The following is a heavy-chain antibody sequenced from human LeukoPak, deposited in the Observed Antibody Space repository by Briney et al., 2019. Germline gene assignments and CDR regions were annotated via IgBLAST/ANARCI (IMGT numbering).Heavy chain of an antibody. CDR2: IYTSGST. D-gene: IGHD3-9*01. CDR1: GGSISSYY. CDR3: ASSYYDILTGYSHDY. Sequence: SETLSLTCTVSGGSISSYYWSWIRRPAGKGLEWIGRIYTSGSTNYNPSLKSRVTMSVDTSKNQFSLKLSSVTAADTAVYYCASSYYDILTGYSHDYWGQGTLVTVSS. V-gene: IGHV4-4*07. J-gene: IGHJ4*02.